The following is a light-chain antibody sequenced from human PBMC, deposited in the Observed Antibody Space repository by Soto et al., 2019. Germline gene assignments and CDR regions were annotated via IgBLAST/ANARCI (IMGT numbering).Light chain of an antibody. V-gene: IGLV1-44*01. CDR1: SSKIGLNS. CDR3: SSWDDGVSGWV. Sequence: QSVLTQPPSASGTPGQRVTISCSGTSSKIGLNSVRWYQRFPGSAPKLLIYSNNQRPSGVPDRFSGSKSGTSAPLAISGLQSEDEADYYCSSWDDGVSGWVFGGGTKLTVL. CDR2: SNN. J-gene: IGLJ3*02.